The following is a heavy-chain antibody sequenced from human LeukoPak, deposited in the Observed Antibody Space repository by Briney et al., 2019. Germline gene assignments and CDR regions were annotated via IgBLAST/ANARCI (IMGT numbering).Heavy chain of an antibody. J-gene: IGHJ4*02. V-gene: IGHV3-7*01. CDR3: ASLDSAHPSGLH. D-gene: IGHD5-18*01. CDR2: MKRDGSEK. CDR1: TFTFIPGW. Sequence: PGGSLRLSCEASTFTFIPGWMSWVRQAPGKGLEWVAMMKRDGSEKLYVDSVRGRFTISRDNAKNSLYLQMDSLRAEDSALYYCASLDSAHPSGLHWGQGTLVTVSS.